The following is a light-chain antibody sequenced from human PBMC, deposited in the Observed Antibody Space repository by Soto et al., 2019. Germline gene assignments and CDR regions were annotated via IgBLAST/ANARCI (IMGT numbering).Light chain of an antibody. CDR1: TSDVGGYNS. CDR3: RSYTGSTVV. Sequence: QSALTQPASVSGSPGQSITISCTGTTSDVGGYNSVSWYQQHPGKAPKLIIYDVTYRPSGVSNRVSGSKSGNTASLTISGLQAEDEADYHCRSYTGSTVVFGGGTKLTVL. CDR2: DVT. J-gene: IGLJ2*01. V-gene: IGLV2-14*01.